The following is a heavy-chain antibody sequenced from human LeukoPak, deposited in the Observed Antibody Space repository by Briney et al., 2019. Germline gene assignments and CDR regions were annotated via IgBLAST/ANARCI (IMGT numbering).Heavy chain of an antibody. CDR1: GGSISSGGYY. V-gene: IGHV4-61*02. CDR3: ARAGGYDFWSGDHFDY. J-gene: IGHJ4*02. Sequence: PSETLSLTCTVSGGSISSGGYYWNWIRQPAGKGLEWIGRIYTSGSTNYNPSLKSRVTISLDTSKNQFSLKLSSVTAADTAVYYCARAGGYDFWSGDHFDYWGQGTLVTVSS. CDR2: IYTSGST. D-gene: IGHD3-3*01.